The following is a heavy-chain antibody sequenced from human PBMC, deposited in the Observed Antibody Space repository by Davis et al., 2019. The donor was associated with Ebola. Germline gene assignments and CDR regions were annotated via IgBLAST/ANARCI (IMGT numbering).Heavy chain of an antibody. CDR3: ARFYSNYGPYYYGIDV. V-gene: IGHV4-34*01. Sequence: SETLSLTCAVYGGSFSGYYWSWIRKPTGKGLEWIGEINHSGSTNYNPSLKSRVTISVDTSKNQFSLKLSSVTAADTAVYYCARFYSNYGPYYYGIDVWGQGTTVTVSS. CDR1: GGSFSGYY. J-gene: IGHJ6*02. D-gene: IGHD4-11*01. CDR2: INHSGST.